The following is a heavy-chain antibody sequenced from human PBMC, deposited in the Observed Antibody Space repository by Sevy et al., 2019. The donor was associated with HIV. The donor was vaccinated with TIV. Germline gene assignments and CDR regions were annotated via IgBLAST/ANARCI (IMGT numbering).Heavy chain of an antibody. V-gene: IGHV1-8*01. CDR2: MNPNNGNK. Sequence: DSVKVSCRASGYTFNTYDINWVRQATGQGLEWMGWMNPNNGNKGYAQKFQGRLTMTRNTSISTAYMELTSLRSDDTAVYYCARGFDGWDTSPGGLDVWGQGTTVTVSS. J-gene: IGHJ6*02. CDR1: GYTFNTYD. CDR3: ARGFDGWDTSPGGLDV. D-gene: IGHD1-26*01.